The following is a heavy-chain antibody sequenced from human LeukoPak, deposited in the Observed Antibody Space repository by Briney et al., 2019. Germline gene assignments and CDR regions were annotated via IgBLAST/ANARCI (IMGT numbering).Heavy chain of an antibody. CDR2: INHSGST. V-gene: IGHV4-34*01. J-gene: IGHJ4*02. CDR3: ARGAPPAPDY. CDR1: GGSISGYY. Sequence: SETLSLTCAVYGGSISGYYWSWIRQPPGKGLEWIGEINHSGSTNYNPSLKSRVTISVDTSKNQFSLKLSSVTAADTAVYYCARGAPPAPDYWGQGTLVTVSS.